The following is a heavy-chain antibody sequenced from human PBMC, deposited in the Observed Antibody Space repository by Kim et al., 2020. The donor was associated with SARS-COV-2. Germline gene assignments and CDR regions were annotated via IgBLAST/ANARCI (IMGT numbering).Heavy chain of an antibody. CDR3: AKGGDTSRFIGSH. J-gene: IGHJ4*02. D-gene: IGHD1-26*01. V-gene: IGHV3-23*01. Sequence: YADSVKGRFTISRDNSKNTLYLQMNSLRAEDTAVYYCAKGGDTSRFIGSHWGQGTLVTVSS.